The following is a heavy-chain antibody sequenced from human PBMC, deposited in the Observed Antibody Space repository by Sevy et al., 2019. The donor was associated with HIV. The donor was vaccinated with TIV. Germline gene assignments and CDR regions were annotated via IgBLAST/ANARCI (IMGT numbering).Heavy chain of an antibody. Sequence: SETLSLTCTVSGGSISSSSYYWGWIRQPPGKGLEWIGSIDYGGSTYYNPPLKSRFTISVDTSKNQFSLKLSSVTAADTAVYYCARHQQIVVVPAAMTIDYWGQGTLVTVSS. CDR1: GGSISSSSYY. CDR3: ARHQQIVVVPAAMTIDY. D-gene: IGHD2-2*01. J-gene: IGHJ4*02. V-gene: IGHV4-39*01. CDR2: IDYGGST.